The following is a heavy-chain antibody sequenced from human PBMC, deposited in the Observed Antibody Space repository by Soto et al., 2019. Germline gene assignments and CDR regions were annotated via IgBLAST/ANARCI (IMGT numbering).Heavy chain of an antibody. CDR3: AGCISSGWYFDY. J-gene: IGHJ4*02. V-gene: IGHV4-34*01. D-gene: IGHD6-19*01. CDR2: INHSGST. CDR1: GGSFSGYY. Sequence: SETLSLTCAVYGGSFSGYYWSWIRQPPGKGLEWIGEINHSGSTNYNPSLKSRVTISVDTPKNQFSLKLSSVTAADTAVYYCAGCISSGWYFDYWGQGTLVTVSS.